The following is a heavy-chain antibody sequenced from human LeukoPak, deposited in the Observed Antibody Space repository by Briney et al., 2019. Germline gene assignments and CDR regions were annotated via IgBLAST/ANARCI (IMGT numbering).Heavy chain of an antibody. V-gene: IGHV4-30-4*01. CDR1: GGSISSGAYY. CDR2: IYYSRST. D-gene: IGHD2-2*01. CDR3: ARENHDCSSTSCYEEAESRFDY. Sequence: SQTLSLTCTVSGGSISSGAYYWGWIRQPPGKGLEWIGYIYYSRSTYYNPSLKGRVTISVDTSNNQCSLKLSSVTAADTAEYYCARENHDCSSTSCYEEAESRFDYWGQGTLVTVSS. J-gene: IGHJ4*02.